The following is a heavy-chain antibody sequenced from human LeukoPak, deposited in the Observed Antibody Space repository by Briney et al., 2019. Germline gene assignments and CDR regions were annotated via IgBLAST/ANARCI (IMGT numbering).Heavy chain of an antibody. J-gene: IGHJ5*02. CDR1: GFTLSNYG. Sequence: GGSLRLSCAASGFTLSNYGIHWVRQAPGKGLVWVSHIHNDGTTTTYAASVKGRFPISRDNAKNTVYLDMTGLSGEDTAVYYCARDFYGRYCTGGSCYYRNWFDPWGQGTQVTVSS. CDR3: ARDFYGRYCTGGSCYYRNWFDP. D-gene: IGHD2-15*01. V-gene: IGHV3-74*03. CDR2: IHNDGTTT.